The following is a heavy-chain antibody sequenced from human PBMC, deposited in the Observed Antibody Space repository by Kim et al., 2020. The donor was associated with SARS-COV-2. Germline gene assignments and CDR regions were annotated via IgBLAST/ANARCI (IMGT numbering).Heavy chain of an antibody. V-gene: IGHV3-33*01. Sequence: DGTNNYYAESVKGRFTVSRDNSKNTLYLQMNSLRAEATAVYYCASVPDYWGQGTLVTVSS. J-gene: IGHJ4*02. CDR3: ASVPDY. CDR2: DGTNN.